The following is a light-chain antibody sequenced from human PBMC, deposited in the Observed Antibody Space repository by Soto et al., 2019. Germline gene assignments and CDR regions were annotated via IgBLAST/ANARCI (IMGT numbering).Light chain of an antibody. CDR3: QQYGSSPPT. CDR2: GAS. J-gene: IGKJ1*01. Sequence: EIVLTQSPCTLSFSPGERSTLSCMASQSVSSSYLAWYQQKPGQAPRLLIYGASSRATGIPDRFSGSGSGTDFTLTISRLEPEDFAVYYCQQYGSSPPTFGQGTKVDIK. CDR1: QSVSSSY. V-gene: IGKV3-20*01.